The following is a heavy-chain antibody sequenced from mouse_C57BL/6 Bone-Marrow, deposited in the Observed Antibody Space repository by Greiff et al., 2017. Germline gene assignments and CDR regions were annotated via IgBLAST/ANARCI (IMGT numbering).Heavy chain of an antibody. CDR2: IDPNSGGT. J-gene: IGHJ2*01. CDR1: GYTFTSYW. CDR3: ARGEKLGREDFDY. D-gene: IGHD4-1*01. Sequence: VQLQQPGAELVKPGASVKLSCKASGYTFTSYWMHWVKQRPGRGLEWIGRIDPNSGGTKYNEKFKSKATLTVDKPSSTAYMQLSSLTSEGSAVYYCARGEKLGREDFDYWGQGTTLTVSS. V-gene: IGHV1-72*01.